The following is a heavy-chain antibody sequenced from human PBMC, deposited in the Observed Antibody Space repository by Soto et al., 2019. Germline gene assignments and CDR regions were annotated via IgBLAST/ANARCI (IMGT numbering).Heavy chain of an antibody. CDR3: ARDDGDGYNYDAFDI. CDR1: GFTFSSYS. J-gene: IGHJ3*02. CDR2: ISSSSSYI. Sequence: KPGGSLRLSCAASGFTFSSYSMNWVRQAPGKGLEWVSSISSSSSYIYYADSVKGRFTISRDNAKNSLYLQMNSLRAEDTAVYYCARDDGDGYNYDAFDIWGQGTMVTVSS. V-gene: IGHV3-21*01. D-gene: IGHD5-12*01.